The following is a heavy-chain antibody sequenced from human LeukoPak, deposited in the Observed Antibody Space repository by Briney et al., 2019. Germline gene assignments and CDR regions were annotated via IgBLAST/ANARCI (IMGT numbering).Heavy chain of an antibody. V-gene: IGHV3-33*01. CDR3: ARDPSARNCSGGSCYYYGMDV. CDR2: IWYDGSNK. J-gene: IGHJ6*02. CDR1: GFTSSSYG. Sequence: GRSLRLSCAASGFTSSSYGMHWVRRAPGKGLEWVAVIWYDGSNKYYADSVKGRFTISRDNSKNTLYLQMNSLRAEDTAVYYCARDPSARNCSGGSCYYYGMDVWGQGTTVTVSS. D-gene: IGHD2-15*01.